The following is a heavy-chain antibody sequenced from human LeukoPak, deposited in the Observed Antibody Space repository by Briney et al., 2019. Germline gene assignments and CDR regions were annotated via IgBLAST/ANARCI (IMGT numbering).Heavy chain of an antibody. D-gene: IGHD3-22*01. V-gene: IGHV1-46*01. CDR3: ARSRSAGVVVITTDAFDI. Sequence: ASVKVSCKAFGYTFTSNYMHWVRQAPGQGPEWMGVISPSGGSTTYAQKFQGRVTLTRDMSTSTAYMELSSLRSEDMAVYYCARSRSAGVVVITTDAFDIWGQGTMVTVSS. CDR2: ISPSGGST. CDR1: GYTFTSNY. J-gene: IGHJ3*02.